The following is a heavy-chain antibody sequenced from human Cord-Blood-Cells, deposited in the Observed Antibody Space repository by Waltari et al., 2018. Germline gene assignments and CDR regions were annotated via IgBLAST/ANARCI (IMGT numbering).Heavy chain of an antibody. V-gene: IGHV2-5*02. D-gene: IGHD4-17*01. CDR1: GFSLSTSGVG. J-gene: IGHJ4*02. CDR2: IYWDDDK. CDR3: AHRLEQYGDPYFDY. Sequence: QITLKESGPTLVTPTQTLTLTCPFSGFSLSTSGVGVGWIRQPPGKALEWLALIYWDDDKRYSPSLKSRLTITKDTSKNQVVLTMTNMDPVDTTTYYCAHRLEQYGDPYFDYWGQGTLVTVSS.